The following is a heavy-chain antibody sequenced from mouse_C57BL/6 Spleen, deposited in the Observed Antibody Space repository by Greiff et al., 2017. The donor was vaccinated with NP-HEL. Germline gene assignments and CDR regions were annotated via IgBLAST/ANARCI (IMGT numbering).Heavy chain of an antibody. V-gene: IGHV1-52*01. CDR2: IDTSDSET. CDR1: GYTFTSYW. CDR3: ASDSNEGYFDY. Sequence: QVQLQQPGAELVRPGSSVKLSCKASGYTFTSYWMHWVKQRPIQGLEWIGNIDTSDSETHYNQKFKDKATLTVDKSSSTAYMQLSSLTSEYSAVYYCASDSNEGYFDYWGQGTTLTVSS. J-gene: IGHJ2*01. D-gene: IGHD2-5*01.